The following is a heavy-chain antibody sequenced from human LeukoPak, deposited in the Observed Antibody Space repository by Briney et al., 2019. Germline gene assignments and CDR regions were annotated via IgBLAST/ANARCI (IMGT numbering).Heavy chain of an antibody. Sequence: GGSLRLSCAASGFTVSNNYVSWVRQAPGKGLEWVSVIYKIGNTFYADFVKGRFTISRDNFKNTLYLQMNSLRAEDTTLYYCARGLVVGGTGVWAFDIWGQGTMVTVSS. CDR2: IYKIGNT. D-gene: IGHD1-26*01. J-gene: IGHJ3*02. V-gene: IGHV3-66*01. CDR3: ARGLVVGGTGVWAFDI. CDR1: GFTVSNNY.